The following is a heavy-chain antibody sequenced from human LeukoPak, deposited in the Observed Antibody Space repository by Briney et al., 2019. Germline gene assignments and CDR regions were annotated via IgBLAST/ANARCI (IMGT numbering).Heavy chain of an antibody. CDR2: INHSGST. Sequence: SETLSLTCAVYGGPFSGYYWSWIRQPPGKGLEWIGEINHSGSTNYNPSLKSRVTISVDTSKNQFSLKLSSVTAADTAVYYCARAGSSWWRRYFDPWGQGTLVTVSS. J-gene: IGHJ5*02. D-gene: IGHD6-13*01. CDR3: ARAGSSWWRRYFDP. CDR1: GGPFSGYY. V-gene: IGHV4-34*01.